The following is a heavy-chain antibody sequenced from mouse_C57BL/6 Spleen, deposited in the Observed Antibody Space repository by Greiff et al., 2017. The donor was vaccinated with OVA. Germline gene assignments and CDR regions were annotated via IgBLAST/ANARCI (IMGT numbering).Heavy chain of an antibody. V-gene: IGHV1-26*01. CDR3: ARFKAVYGSSLRAMDY. J-gene: IGHJ4*01. CDR1: GYTFTDYY. Sequence: EVQLQQSGPELVKPGASVKISCKASGYTFTDYYMNWVKQSHGKSLEWIGDINPNNGGTSYNQKFKGKATLTVDKSSSTAYMELRSLTSEDSAVYYCARFKAVYGSSLRAMDYWGQGTSVTVSS. D-gene: IGHD1-1*01. CDR2: INPNNGGT.